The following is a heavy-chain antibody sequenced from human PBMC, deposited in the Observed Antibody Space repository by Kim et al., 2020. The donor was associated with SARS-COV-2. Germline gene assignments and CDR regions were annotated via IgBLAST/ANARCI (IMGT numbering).Heavy chain of an antibody. J-gene: IGHJ4*02. CDR1: GFTFSSYS. Sequence: GGSLRLSCAASGFTFSSYSMNWVRQAPGKGLEWVSYISSSSSTIYYADSVKGRFTISRDNAKNSLYLQMNSLRAEDTAVYYCARKTYYYDSSGYYVDYWGQGTLVTVSS. CDR2: ISSSSSTI. D-gene: IGHD3-22*01. V-gene: IGHV3-48*04. CDR3: ARKTYYYDSSGYYVDY.